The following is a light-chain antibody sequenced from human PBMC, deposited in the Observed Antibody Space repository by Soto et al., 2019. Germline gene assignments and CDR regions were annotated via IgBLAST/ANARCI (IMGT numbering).Light chain of an antibody. J-gene: IGLJ2*01. V-gene: IGLV1-40*01. CDR1: SSNIGAVFD. CDR2: ENT. CDR3: QSYDSGLSGWL. Sequence: QSVLTQPPSVSGAPGQRVTISCTGSSSNIGAVFDVHWYQQVPGTAPKLLIDENTKRPSGVTDRFSGSKSGTSASLDITGLQAEDEADYYCQSYDSGLSGWLFGGGTKLTVL.